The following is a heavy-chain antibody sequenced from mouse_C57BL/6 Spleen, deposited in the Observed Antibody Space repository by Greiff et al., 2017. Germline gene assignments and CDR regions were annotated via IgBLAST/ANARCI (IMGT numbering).Heavy chain of an antibody. V-gene: IGHV1-76*01. J-gene: IGHJ2*01. CDR2: IYPGSGNT. Sequence: QVTLKVSGAELVRPGASVTLSCKASGYTFTDYYINWVKQRPGQGLEWIATIYPGSGNTYYNEKFKGKATLTAEKSSSTAYMQLSSLTSEDSAVYFFARGDDYLVYWGQGTTLTVSS. CDR1: GYTFTDYY. D-gene: IGHD2-4*01. CDR3: ARGDDYLVY.